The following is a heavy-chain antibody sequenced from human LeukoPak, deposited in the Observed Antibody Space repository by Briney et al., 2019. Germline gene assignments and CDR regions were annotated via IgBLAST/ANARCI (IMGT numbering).Heavy chain of an antibody. Sequence: SETLSLTCTVSGGSISSSSYYWGWIRQPPGKGLEWIGSIYYSGSTYYNPSLKGRVTISVDTSKNQFSLKLSSVTAADTAVYYCARNLRSGLVRGVTNADYWGQGTLVTVSS. V-gene: IGHV4-39*07. CDR2: IYYSGST. CDR1: GGSISSSSYY. J-gene: IGHJ4*02. D-gene: IGHD3-10*01. CDR3: ARNLRSGLVRGVTNADY.